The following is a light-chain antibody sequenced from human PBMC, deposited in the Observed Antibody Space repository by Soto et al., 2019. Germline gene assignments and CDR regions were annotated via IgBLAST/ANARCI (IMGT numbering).Light chain of an antibody. CDR1: SSYVGGYNY. CDR3: SSYTSSSTIAV. V-gene: IGLV2-14*01. CDR2: DVS. Sequence: QSVLTQPASVSGSPGQSITISCTGTSSYVGGYNYVSWYQQHPGTAPQLMIYDVSNRPSGVANRFSGSKSGNTASLTLSGLQAEDEADYYCSSYTSSSTIAVFGGGTKLTVL. J-gene: IGLJ2*01.